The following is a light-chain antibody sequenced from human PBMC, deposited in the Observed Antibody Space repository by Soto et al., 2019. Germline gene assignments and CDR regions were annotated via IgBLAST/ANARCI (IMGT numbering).Light chain of an antibody. CDR2: YAS. J-gene: IGKJ3*01. CDR3: QHYSNWPPT. Sequence: EMVMTQSPATLSVSPGERVTLSCRASESVHRNLAWYQQKPGQGPRLLIYYASTRATGVPDRFTGSGSGTEFTLTISSLQSEDSGLYQCQHYSNWPPTFGPGTKVEIK. V-gene: IGKV3-15*01. CDR1: ESVHRN.